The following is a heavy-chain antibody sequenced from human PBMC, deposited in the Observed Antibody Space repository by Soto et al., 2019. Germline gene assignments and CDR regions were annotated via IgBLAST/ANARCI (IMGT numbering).Heavy chain of an antibody. D-gene: IGHD6-19*01. V-gene: IGHV1-24*01. Sequence: ASVKVSCKVSGYTLTELSMHWVRQAPGKGLEWMGGFDPEDGETIYAQKFQGGVTMTEDTSTDTAYMELSSLRSEDTAVYYCATGLPGIAVAGPDYWGQGTLVTVSS. CDR2: FDPEDGET. CDR3: ATGLPGIAVAGPDY. J-gene: IGHJ4*02. CDR1: GYTLTELS.